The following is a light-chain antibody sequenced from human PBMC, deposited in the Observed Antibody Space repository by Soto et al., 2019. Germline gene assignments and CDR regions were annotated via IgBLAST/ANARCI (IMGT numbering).Light chain of an antibody. V-gene: IGLV2-8*01. CDR3: KSYAGSNTYV. CDR2: EVV. CDR1: KNDIGLYDF. Sequence: QSVLTQPASVPGSPGQSITISCTGTKNDIGLYDFVSWYQHHPGKAPRLIIYEVVQRPSGVPDRFSGSKSGNTASLTVSGLQAADEADYFCKSYAGSNTYVFGSGTKVTVL. J-gene: IGLJ1*01.